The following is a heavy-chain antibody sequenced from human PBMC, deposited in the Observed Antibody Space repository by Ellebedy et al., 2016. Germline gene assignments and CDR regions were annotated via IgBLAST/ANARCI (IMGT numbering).Heavy chain of an antibody. CDR3: ATLGLLEEEQWLVKWRGYFDY. D-gene: IGHD6-19*01. Sequence: ASVKVSCXVSGYTLTELSMHWVRQAPGKGLEWMGGFDPEDGETIYAQKFQGRVTMTEDTSTDTAYMELSSLRSEDTAVYYCATLGLLEEEQWLVKWRGYFDYWGQGTLVTVSS. CDR1: GYTLTELS. CDR2: FDPEDGET. V-gene: IGHV1-24*01. J-gene: IGHJ4*02.